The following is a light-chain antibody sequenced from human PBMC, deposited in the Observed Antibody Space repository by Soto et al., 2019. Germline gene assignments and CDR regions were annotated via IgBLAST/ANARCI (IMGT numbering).Light chain of an antibody. CDR1: QSISSW. J-gene: IGKJ4*01. CDR2: AAS. V-gene: IGKV1-5*01. Sequence: DIQMTQSPSTLPASVGDRVTITCRASQSISSWLAWYQQKPGKAPKLLIYAASNLQSGVPSRFRGSGSGTDFTLTITSLQPEDFATYYCQQSYIDLTFGGGTKVDI. CDR3: QQSYIDLT.